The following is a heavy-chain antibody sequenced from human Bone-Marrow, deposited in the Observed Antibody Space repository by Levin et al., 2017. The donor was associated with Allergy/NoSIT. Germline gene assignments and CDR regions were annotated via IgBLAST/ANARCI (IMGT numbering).Heavy chain of an antibody. V-gene: IGHV4-30-2*06. CDR1: GENIRSGGHS. Sequence: MSSETLSLTCAVSGENIRSGGHSWSWIRQSPGKGLEWIGYIYQTGRTDYNPPLRSRVTISIIESKNHVALNVTSVTAADTAVYFCARGSGHYRLDYWGQGILVTVSS. J-gene: IGHJ4*02. CDR2: IYQTGRT. CDR3: ARGSGHYRLDY. D-gene: IGHD3-10*01.